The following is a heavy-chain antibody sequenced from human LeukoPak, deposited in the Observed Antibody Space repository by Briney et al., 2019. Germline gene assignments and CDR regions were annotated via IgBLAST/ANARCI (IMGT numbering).Heavy chain of an antibody. Sequence: PGGSLRLSCAASGLSFSSYAMHWVRQAPGEGLEWVAVITYDGHSTYYADSVKGRFTISRDNSKNTLYLQMNSLRAEDTALYYYARELERRHDHWGQGTLVTVSS. CDR3: ARELERRHDH. D-gene: IGHD1-1*01. J-gene: IGHJ5*02. CDR2: ITYDGHST. V-gene: IGHV3-30-3*01. CDR1: GLSFSSYA.